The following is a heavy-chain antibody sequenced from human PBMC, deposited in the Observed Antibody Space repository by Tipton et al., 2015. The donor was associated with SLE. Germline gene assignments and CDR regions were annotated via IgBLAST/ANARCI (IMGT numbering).Heavy chain of an antibody. CDR2: IYSSGRT. D-gene: IGHD6-19*01. CDR1: GGAISTFY. J-gene: IGHJ3*02. V-gene: IGHV4-4*07. Sequence: TLSLTCTVSGGAISTFYWSWIRQSAGKGLEWIGRIYSSGRTNYNPSLKSRVTMSVDTSRKQFSLKLTSVTAADTAVYYCARRGWVDAFDIRGQGTMVIVSS. CDR3: ARRGWVDAFDI.